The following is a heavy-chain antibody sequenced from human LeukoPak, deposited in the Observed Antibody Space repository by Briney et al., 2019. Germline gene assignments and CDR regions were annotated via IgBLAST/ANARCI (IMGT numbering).Heavy chain of an antibody. V-gene: IGHV1-46*01. CDR3: ARDHEVPIPCSSTSCYGLGSWFDP. CDR2: INPSGGST. Sequence: GASVKVSCKASGYTFTSYYMHWVRQAPGQGLEWMGIINPSGGSTSYAQKFQGRVTMTRDTSTSTVYMELSSLRSEDTAVYYCARDHEVPIPCSSTSCYGLGSWFDPWGQGTLVTVSS. CDR1: GYTFTSYY. J-gene: IGHJ5*02. D-gene: IGHD2-2*01.